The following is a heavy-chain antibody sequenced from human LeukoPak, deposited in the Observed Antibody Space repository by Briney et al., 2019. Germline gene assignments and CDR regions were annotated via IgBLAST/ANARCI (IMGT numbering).Heavy chain of an antibody. CDR1: GFPFSSYS. CDR3: VRVKGTYFDF. D-gene: IGHD1-1*01. CDR2: ISASGSNI. J-gene: IGHJ4*02. V-gene: IGHV3-48*01. Sequence: PGGSLRLSCAVSGFPFSSYSMNWVRQAPGKGLEWVSYISASGSNIYYLDAVKGRFTVSRDNAMNSLFLQMDRPRAEDTAIYYCVRVKGTYFDFWGQGTLVTVSP.